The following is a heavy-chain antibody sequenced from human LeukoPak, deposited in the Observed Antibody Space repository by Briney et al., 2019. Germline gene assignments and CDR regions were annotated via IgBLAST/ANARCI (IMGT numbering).Heavy chain of an antibody. Sequence: ASVKVSCKASGYTFTGYYMHWVRQAPGQGLEWMGWINPNSGGTNYAQKFQGRVTMTTDTSTSTAYMELRSLRSDDTAVYYCARVMVRGAFDYWGQGTLVTVSS. CDR1: GYTFTGYY. D-gene: IGHD3-10*01. V-gene: IGHV1-2*02. CDR2: INPNSGGT. CDR3: ARVMVRGAFDY. J-gene: IGHJ4*02.